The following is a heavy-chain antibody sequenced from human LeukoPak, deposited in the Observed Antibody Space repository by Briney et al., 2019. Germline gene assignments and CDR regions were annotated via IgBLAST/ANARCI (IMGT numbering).Heavy chain of an antibody. D-gene: IGHD4-11*01. CDR1: GFTFSSYS. J-gene: IGHJ4*02. Sequence: GGSLRLSCAASGFTFSSYSMNWVRQAPGKGLEWVSSITGSSSHSYYAASVKGRFTISRDNAKNSLYLQMNGLRAEDTAVYFCASLMTTLTIRDFWGQGTPVTVSS. CDR3: ASLMTTLTIRDF. CDR2: ITGSSSHS. V-gene: IGHV3-21*01.